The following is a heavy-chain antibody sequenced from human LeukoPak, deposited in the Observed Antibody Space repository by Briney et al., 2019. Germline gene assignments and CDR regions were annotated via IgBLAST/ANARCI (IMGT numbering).Heavy chain of an antibody. CDR2: IHYTGNT. CDR1: NGSINFVSYY. CDR3: ARDGAGMTGTGLDY. D-gene: IGHD3-9*01. Sequence: SETLSLTCTVSNGSINFVSYYWSWIRQPPGKGLEWLGYIHYTGNTIYNPSLKSRVAISMDTAKNQFSLKVSSVTAADTAVYYCARDGAGMTGTGLDYWGQGILATVSS. J-gene: IGHJ4*02. V-gene: IGHV4-61*01.